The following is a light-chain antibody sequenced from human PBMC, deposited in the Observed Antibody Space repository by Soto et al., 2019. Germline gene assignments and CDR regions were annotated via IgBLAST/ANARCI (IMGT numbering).Light chain of an antibody. J-gene: IGLJ2*01. Sequence: QSVLTQPSSVSGAPGQRVTISCTGSSSNIGAGYDVHWYQQLPGTAPKLLIYGNSNRPSGVPDRFSGSKSGTSASLAITGLQAEDEADYYCQSYDSRVRVVFGGGTKVTVL. CDR2: GNS. V-gene: IGLV1-40*01. CDR3: QSYDSRVRVV. CDR1: SSNIGAGYD.